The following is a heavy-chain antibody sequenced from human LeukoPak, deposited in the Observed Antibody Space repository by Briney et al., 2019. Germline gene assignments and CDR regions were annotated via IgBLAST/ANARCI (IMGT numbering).Heavy chain of an antibody. J-gene: IGHJ4*02. CDR1: GFSFSSYA. D-gene: IGHD6-13*01. Sequence: PGGSLRLSWAASGFSFSSYAMSWVRHAPGKGLEWVSGLSGSGSTTYDADSVKGRFTISRDNSKKTLYLQVNSLRAEDTAMYFCAREGRYSSTWYRGWYFDYWGQGTLVTVSS. CDR3: AREGRYSSTWYRGWYFDY. CDR2: LSGSGSTT. V-gene: IGHV3-23*01.